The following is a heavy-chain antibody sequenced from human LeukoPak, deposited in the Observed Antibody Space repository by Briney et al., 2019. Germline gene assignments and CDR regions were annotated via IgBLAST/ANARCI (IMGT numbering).Heavy chain of an antibody. J-gene: IGHJ4*02. CDR2: IYTSGST. Sequence: NPSQTLSLTCTVSGGSISSGSYYWSWIRQPAGKGLEWIGRIYTSGSTNYNPSLKSRVTISVDTSKNQFSLKLSSVTAADTAVYYCAREGVSWYYDFWSGYLIDYWGQGTLVTVS. CDR3: AREGVSWYYDFWSGYLIDY. V-gene: IGHV4-61*02. CDR1: GGSISSGSYY. D-gene: IGHD3-3*01.